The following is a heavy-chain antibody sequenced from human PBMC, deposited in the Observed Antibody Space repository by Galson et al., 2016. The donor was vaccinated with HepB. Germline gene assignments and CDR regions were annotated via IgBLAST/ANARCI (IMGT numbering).Heavy chain of an antibody. V-gene: IGHV3-30*03. CDR1: GFSLSNSA. D-gene: IGHD2/OR15-2a*01. J-gene: IGHJ4*02. Sequence: SLRLSCAGSGFSLSNSAMHWVRQAPGKGLEWVANISYDAKNVYYAESLRGRSAISRDYSKNALYLEINSLRVEDTAVYYCAADATTIVTAFDYWGQGTLVTVSS. CDR2: ISYDAKNV. CDR3: AADATTIVTAFDY.